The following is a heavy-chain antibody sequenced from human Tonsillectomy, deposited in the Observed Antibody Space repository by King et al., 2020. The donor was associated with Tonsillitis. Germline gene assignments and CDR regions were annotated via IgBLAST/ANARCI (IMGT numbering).Heavy chain of an antibody. CDR2: IYSRGTTI. V-gene: IGHV3-48*01. D-gene: IGHD3-10*01. J-gene: IGHJ4*02. CDR1: GVTFSSQS. Sequence: VQLVESGGGLVQPGGSLRLSCAVSGVTFSSQSMSWVRQAPGKGLEWVSYIYSRGTTIYYADSLKGRFTISRDNAKSSLYLQMDSLRTEDTAVYYCARAPWVRGVITHFDSWGQGTLVTVSS. CDR3: ARAPWVRGVITHFDS.